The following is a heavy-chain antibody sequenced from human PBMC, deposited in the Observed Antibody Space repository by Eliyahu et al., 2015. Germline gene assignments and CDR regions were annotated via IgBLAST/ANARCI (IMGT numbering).Heavy chain of an antibody. J-gene: IGHJ3*02. CDR2: PYYTGST. Sequence: QLQLQESGPGLVKPSETLSLTCXVXGGSISRXSXYXGWIRXPPGKGLEWIGSPYYTGSTYYNPSLKSRVTISVDTSKNQFSLKLSSVTAADTAVYYCARHRGRLAYCGGDCYQGDAFDIWGQGTMVTVSS. V-gene: IGHV4-39*01. D-gene: IGHD2-21*02. CDR3: ARHRGRLAYCGGDCYQGDAFDI. CDR1: GGSISRXSXY.